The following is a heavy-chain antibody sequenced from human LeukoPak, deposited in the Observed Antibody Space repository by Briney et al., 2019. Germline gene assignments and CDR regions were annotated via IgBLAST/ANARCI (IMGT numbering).Heavy chain of an antibody. Sequence: GGSLKLSCAASGFTFSGSAMHWVRQASGKGLEWVGRIRSKANSYATAYAASVKGRFTISRDDSKNTAYLQMNSLKTEDTAVYYCTRPYDSSGYYSGGRYWGQGTLVTVSS. CDR2: IRSKANSYAT. CDR3: TRPYDSSGYYSGGRY. J-gene: IGHJ4*02. V-gene: IGHV3-73*01. D-gene: IGHD3-22*01. CDR1: GFTFSGSA.